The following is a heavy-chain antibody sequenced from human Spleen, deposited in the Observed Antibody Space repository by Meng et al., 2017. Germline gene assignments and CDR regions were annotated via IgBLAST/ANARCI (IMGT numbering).Heavy chain of an antibody. CDR1: GGSISSGDYY. V-gene: IGHV4-30-4*01. J-gene: IGHJ5*02. D-gene: IGHD3-16*01. CDR3: ARASRTFDNWFDP. Sequence: QVQLQQWGAGLLKPSQTLSLTCTVSGGSISSGDYYWSWIRQPPGKGLEWIGYIYYIGNTYYNPSLKSRVTISVDTSKNQFSLKLSSVTAADTAIYFCARASRTFDNWFDPWGQGTLVTVSS. CDR2: IYYIGNT.